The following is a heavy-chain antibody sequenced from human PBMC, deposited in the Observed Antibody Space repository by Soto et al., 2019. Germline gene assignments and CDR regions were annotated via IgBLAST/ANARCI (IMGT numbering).Heavy chain of an antibody. V-gene: IGHV4-30-2*01. D-gene: IGHD6-13*01. CDR2: IYHSGST. Sequence: QLQLQESGSGLVKPSQTLSLTCAVSGGSISSGGYSWSWIRQPPGKGLEWIGYIYHSGSTYYNPSLKSRVTTAVDTSKNQFSLKLSSVTAADTAVYFCASGQQLVRNYWGQGTLVTVSS. CDR1: GGSISSGGYS. J-gene: IGHJ4*02. CDR3: ASGQQLVRNY.